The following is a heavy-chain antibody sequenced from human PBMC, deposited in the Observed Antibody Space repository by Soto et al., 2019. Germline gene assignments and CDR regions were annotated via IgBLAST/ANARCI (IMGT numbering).Heavy chain of an antibody. Sequence: SATLSLTCVVYGGSFSGYYWSWIRQPPGKGLEWIGEINHSGSTNYNPSLKSRVTISVDTSKNQFSLKLSSVTAADTAVYYCARGKVTSSGWYGDAFDIWGQGTMVTVSS. CDR2: INHSGST. CDR3: ARGKVTSSGWYGDAFDI. V-gene: IGHV4-34*01. J-gene: IGHJ3*02. CDR1: GGSFSGYY. D-gene: IGHD6-19*01.